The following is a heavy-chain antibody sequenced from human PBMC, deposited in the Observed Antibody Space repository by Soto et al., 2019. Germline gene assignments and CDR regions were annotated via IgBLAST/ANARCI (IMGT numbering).Heavy chain of an antibody. CDR3: ATADLYCGGDCYPDY. CDR2: FDPEDGET. J-gene: IGHJ4*02. CDR1: GYTLTELS. D-gene: IGHD2-21*02. V-gene: IGHV1-24*01. Sequence: ASVKVSCKVSGYTLTELSMHWVRQAPGKGLEWMGGFDPEDGETIYAQKFQGRVTMTEDTSTDTAYMELSSLRSEDTAVYYCATADLYCGGDCYPDYWGQGTRVTVSS.